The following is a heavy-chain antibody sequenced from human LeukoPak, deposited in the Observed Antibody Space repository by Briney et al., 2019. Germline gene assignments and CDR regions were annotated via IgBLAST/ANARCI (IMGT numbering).Heavy chain of an antibody. D-gene: IGHD2-8*01. CDR1: GGTFSSYA. V-gene: IGHV1-69*05. Sequence: ASVKVSCKASGGTFSSYAISWVRQAPGQGLEWMGGIIPIFGTANYAQKFQGRVTITTDESTSTAYMELGSLRSEDTAVYYCARDDPNTAGFDYWGQGTLVTVSS. CDR2: IIPIFGTA. CDR3: ARDDPNTAGFDY. J-gene: IGHJ4*02.